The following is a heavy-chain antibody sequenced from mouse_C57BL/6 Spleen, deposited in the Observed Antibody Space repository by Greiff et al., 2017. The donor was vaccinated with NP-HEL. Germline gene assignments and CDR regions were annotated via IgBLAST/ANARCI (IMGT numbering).Heavy chain of an antibody. J-gene: IGHJ3*01. CDR2: IRLKSDNYAT. CDR3: TEDYGSSLFAY. V-gene: IGHV6-3*01. CDR1: GFTFSNYW. D-gene: IGHD1-1*01. Sequence: EVQGVESGGGLVQPGGSMKLSCVASGFTFSNYWMNWVRQSPEKGLEWVAQIRLKSDNYATHYAESVKGRFTISRDDSKSSVYLQMNNLRAEDTGIYYCTEDYGSSLFAYWGQGTLVTVSA.